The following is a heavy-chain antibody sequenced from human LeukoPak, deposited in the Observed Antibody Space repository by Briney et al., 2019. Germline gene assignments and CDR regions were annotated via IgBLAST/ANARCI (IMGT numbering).Heavy chain of an antibody. Sequence: GESLRLSCATSGFTFSSYGMNWVRQAPGKGLEWVAFIRYDGRDTYYADSVKGRFTISRDNSKNTLYLQMNSLRAEDTAVYYCAKDMYYYDSSGYYYSYFDYWGQGTLVTVSS. V-gene: IGHV3-30*02. CDR3: AKDMYYYDSSGYYYSYFDY. D-gene: IGHD3-22*01. CDR1: GFTFSSYG. CDR2: IRYDGRDT. J-gene: IGHJ4*02.